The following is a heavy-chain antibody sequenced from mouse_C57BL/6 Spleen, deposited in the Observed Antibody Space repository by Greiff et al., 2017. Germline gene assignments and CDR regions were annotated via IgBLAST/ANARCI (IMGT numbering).Heavy chain of an antibody. CDR3: ARFYYDYGGWFAY. J-gene: IGHJ3*01. CDR2: IYPGDGDT. V-gene: IGHV1-80*01. CDR1: GYAFSSYW. D-gene: IGHD2-4*01. Sequence: VQLQESGAELVKPGASVKISCKASGYAFSSYWMNWVKQRPGKGLEWIGQIYPGDGDTNYNGKFKGKATLTADKSTSTAYMQLSSLPSEDAAVYFCARFYYDYGGWFAYWGQGTLVTVSA.